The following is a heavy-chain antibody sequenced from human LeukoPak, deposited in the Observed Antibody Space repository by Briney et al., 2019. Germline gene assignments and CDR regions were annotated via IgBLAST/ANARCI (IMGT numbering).Heavy chain of an antibody. V-gene: IGHV3-23*01. Sequence: GGSLRLSCAASGFTFSSYAMSWVRQAPGKGLEWVSAISGSGGRAYYGDSVKGRFTISRDKSKNTLYLQMNSLRAEDTAVYYCAKLYCSSTSCSYDYWGQGTLVTVSS. CDR3: AKLYCSSTSCSYDY. D-gene: IGHD2-2*01. J-gene: IGHJ4*02. CDR1: GFTFSSYA. CDR2: ISGSGGRA.